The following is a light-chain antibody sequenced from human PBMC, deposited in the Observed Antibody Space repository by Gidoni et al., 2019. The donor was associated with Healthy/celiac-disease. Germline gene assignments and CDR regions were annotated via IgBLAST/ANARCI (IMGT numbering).Light chain of an antibody. CDR2: DNN. Sequence: QSVLTQPTSVSAAPGQKVTISCSGSSSNIGNNYVSWYQQRPGTAPKLLIYDNNKRPSGIPDRFSGSKSGTSATLGITGLQTGDEADYYGGTWDSSLSAWVFGGGTKLTVL. V-gene: IGLV1-51*01. CDR1: SSNIGNNY. CDR3: GTWDSSLSAWV. J-gene: IGLJ3*02.